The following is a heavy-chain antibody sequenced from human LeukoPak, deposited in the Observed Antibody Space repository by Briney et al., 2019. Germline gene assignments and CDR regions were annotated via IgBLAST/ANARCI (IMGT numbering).Heavy chain of an antibody. V-gene: IGHV1-3*01. Sequence: ASVKVSCKASGYTFTSYAMHWVRQAPGQRLEWMGWINAGNGNTKCSQKFQGRVTITRDTSASTAYMELSSLRSEDTAVYYCARDLEDYWYFDYWGQGTLVTVSS. CDR3: ARDLEDYWYFDY. CDR2: INAGNGNT. CDR1: GYTFTSYA. J-gene: IGHJ4*02. D-gene: IGHD2-8*02.